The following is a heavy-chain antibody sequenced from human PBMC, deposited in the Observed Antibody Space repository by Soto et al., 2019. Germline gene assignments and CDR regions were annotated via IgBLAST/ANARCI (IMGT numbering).Heavy chain of an antibody. Sequence: LRLSCAASGFTFSSYGMHWVRQAPGKGLEWVAVIWYDGSNKYYADSVKGRFTISRDNSKNTLYLQMNSLRAEDTAVYYCARDGSRSYYNVPAYHYYYYYMDVWGKGTTVTVSS. CDR2: IWYDGSNK. CDR3: ARDGSRSYYNVPAYHYYYYYMDV. D-gene: IGHD3-10*01. CDR1: GFTFSSYG. J-gene: IGHJ6*03. V-gene: IGHV3-33*01.